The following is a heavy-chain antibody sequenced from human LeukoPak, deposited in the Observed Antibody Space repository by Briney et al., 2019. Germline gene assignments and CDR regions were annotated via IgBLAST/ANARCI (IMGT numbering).Heavy chain of an antibody. Sequence: GGSLRLSCAASGFTFSDYYMSWVRQAPGKGLEWVSYISSSSSTIYYADSVKGRFTISRDNAKNSLYLQMNSLRAEDTAVYYCARDDYYDSSGLFDYWGQGTLVTVSS. CDR1: GFTFSDYY. D-gene: IGHD3-22*01. V-gene: IGHV3-11*04. J-gene: IGHJ4*02. CDR3: ARDDYYDSSGLFDY. CDR2: ISSSSSTI.